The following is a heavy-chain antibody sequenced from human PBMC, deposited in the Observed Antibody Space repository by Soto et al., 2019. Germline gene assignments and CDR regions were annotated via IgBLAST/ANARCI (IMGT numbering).Heavy chain of an antibody. Sequence: GGSLRLSCAASGFTFSSYDMHWVRQATGKGLEWVSAIGTAGDTYYPGSVKGRFNISRENAKNSLYLQMNSLRAEDTAVYYCARGAVVVPAHYYYYGMDVWGQGTTVTVSS. CDR2: IGTAGDT. J-gene: IGHJ6*02. V-gene: IGHV3-13*01. D-gene: IGHD2-2*01. CDR3: ARGAVVVPAHYYYYGMDV. CDR1: GFTFSSYD.